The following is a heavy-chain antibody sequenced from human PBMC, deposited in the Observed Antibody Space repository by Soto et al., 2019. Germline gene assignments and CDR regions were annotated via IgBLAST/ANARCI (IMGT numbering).Heavy chain of an antibody. V-gene: IGHV4-34*01. Sequence: SETLSLTCAVYGGSFSGYYWSWIRQPPGKGLEWIGEINHSGSTNYNPSLKSRVTISVDTSKNQFSLKLSSVTAADTAVYYCARDIVVVTAIPVGFDPWGQGTLVTVSS. CDR2: INHSGST. CDR1: GGSFSGYY. CDR3: ARDIVVVTAIPVGFDP. D-gene: IGHD2-21*02. J-gene: IGHJ5*02.